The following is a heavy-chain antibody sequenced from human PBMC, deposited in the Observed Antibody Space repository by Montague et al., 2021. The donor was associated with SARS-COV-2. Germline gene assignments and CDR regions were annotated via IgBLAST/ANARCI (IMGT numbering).Heavy chain of an antibody. D-gene: IGHD3-10*01. J-gene: IGHJ4*02. CDR1: GGSISSSSYY. CDR3: ARESGSGSYLVY. Sequence: SETLSLTRTVSGGSISSSSYYWGWIRQPPGKGLEWIGSIYYSGSTYYNPSLKSRVTISVDTSKNQFSLKLSSVTAADTAVYYCARESGSGSYLVYWGQGTLVTVSS. CDR2: IYYSGST. V-gene: IGHV4-39*01.